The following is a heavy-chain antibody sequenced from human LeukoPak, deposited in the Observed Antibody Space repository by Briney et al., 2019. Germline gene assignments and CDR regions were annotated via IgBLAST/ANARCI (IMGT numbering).Heavy chain of an antibody. V-gene: IGHV4-59*12. CDR2: IYYSGDT. Sequence: PSETLSLTCSVSGGSISGYSWSWIRQSPGGGLEWIGYIYYSGDTAYNPSLRSRVTISVDTSKNQFSLKLSSVTAADTAVYYCARMYSSRYGDYWGQGTLVTVSS. J-gene: IGHJ4*02. CDR3: ARMYSSRYGDY. D-gene: IGHD6-13*01. CDR1: GGSISGYS.